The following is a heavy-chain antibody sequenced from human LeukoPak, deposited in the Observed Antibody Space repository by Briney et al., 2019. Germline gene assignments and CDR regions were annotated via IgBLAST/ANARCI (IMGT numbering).Heavy chain of an antibody. V-gene: IGHV3-43D*04. D-gene: IGHD1-1*01. CDR3: AKDWEGGTYYFDY. J-gene: IGHJ4*02. Sequence: GGSLRLSCAASGFTFDDYAMHCVRQAPGKGLEWVSLISWDGVSTYYADSVKGRFTISRDNSKNSLYLKMNSLRAEDTALYYCAKDWEGGTYYFDYWGQGTLVTVSS. CDR2: ISWDGVST. CDR1: GFTFDDYA.